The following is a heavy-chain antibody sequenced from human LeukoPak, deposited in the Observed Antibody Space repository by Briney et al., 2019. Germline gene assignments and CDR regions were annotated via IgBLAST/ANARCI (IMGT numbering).Heavy chain of an antibody. V-gene: IGHV3-7*01. CDR1: GFTFSSYW. CDR3: ARDPLTLYDYYMDV. D-gene: IGHD3-9*01. Sequence: GGSLRLSCAASGFTFSSYWMSWVRQAPGKGLEGVAKIKQDGSEKYYGDSVKGRFTISRDNAKNSLYLQMNSLRAEDTAVYYCARDPLTLYDYYMDVWGKGTTVTVSS. J-gene: IGHJ6*03. CDR2: IKQDGSEK.